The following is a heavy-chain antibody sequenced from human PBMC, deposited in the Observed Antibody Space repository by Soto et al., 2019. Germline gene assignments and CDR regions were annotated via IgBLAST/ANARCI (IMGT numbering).Heavy chain of an antibody. D-gene: IGHD3-22*01. Sequence: SSETLSLTCASYGGSFSVYYWSWIRQPPGKGLEWIGEVNHSGSTNYNPSLKSRVTISVDTSKNQFSLKLSSVTAADTAVYYCARSYDSTGYYSDEYFQHWGQGTLVTVSS. CDR3: ARSYDSTGYYSDEYFQH. V-gene: IGHV4-34*01. J-gene: IGHJ1*01. CDR1: GGSFSVYY. CDR2: VNHSGST.